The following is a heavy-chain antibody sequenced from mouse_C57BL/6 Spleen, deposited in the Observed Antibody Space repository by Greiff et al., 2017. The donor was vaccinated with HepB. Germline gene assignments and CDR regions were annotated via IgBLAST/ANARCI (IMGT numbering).Heavy chain of an antibody. CDR3: TRYCYGYDPWFAY. CDR1: GYTFTDYE. Sequence: VQLQQSGAELVRPGASVTLSCKASGYTFTDYEMHWVKQTPVHGLEWIGAIDPETGGTAYNQKFKGKAILTADTSSSTAYMELRSLTSEDSAVYYCTRYCYGYDPWFAYWGQGTLVTVSA. J-gene: IGHJ3*01. V-gene: IGHV1-15*01. CDR2: IDPETGGT. D-gene: IGHD2-2*01.